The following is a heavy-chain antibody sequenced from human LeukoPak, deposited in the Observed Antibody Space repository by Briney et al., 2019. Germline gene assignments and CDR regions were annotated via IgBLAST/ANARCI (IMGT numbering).Heavy chain of an antibody. J-gene: IGHJ4*02. D-gene: IGHD3-16*02. CDR1: GYTFTSYG. Sequence: GASVKVSCKASGYTFTSYGISWVRQAPGQGLEWMGWISAYNGNTNYAQKLQGRVTMTTDTSTSTAYMELRSLRSDDTAVYYCARDPIMITFGGVIVPYFDYWGQGTLVTVSS. CDR2: ISAYNGNT. V-gene: IGHV1-18*01. CDR3: ARDPIMITFGGVIVPYFDY.